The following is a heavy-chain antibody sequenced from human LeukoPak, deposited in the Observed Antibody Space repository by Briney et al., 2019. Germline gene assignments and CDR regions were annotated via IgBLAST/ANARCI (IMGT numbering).Heavy chain of an antibody. CDR1: GFTFSSYA. CDR3: AKDPLETYGDYLTDQSSF. CDR2: ISGSGTST. J-gene: IGHJ4*02. Sequence: PGGSLRLSCAASGFTFSSYAMSWVRQAPGKGLEWVSSISGSGTSTYYADSVKGRFTISRDNSKNTLYLQMNSLRAEDTAVYYCAKDPLETYGDYLTDQSSFWGQGTLVTVSS. D-gene: IGHD4-17*01. V-gene: IGHV3-23*01.